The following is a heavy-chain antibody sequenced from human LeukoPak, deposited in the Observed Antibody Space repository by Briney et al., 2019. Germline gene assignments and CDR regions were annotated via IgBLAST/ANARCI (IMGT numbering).Heavy chain of an antibody. J-gene: IGHJ6*03. CDR1: GGSFSGYY. CDR3: ARGRGNGMNYYYYYMDV. D-gene: IGHD1-1*01. V-gene: IGHV4-34*01. CDR2: INHSGST. Sequence: NPSETLSLTCAVYGGSFSGYYWSWIRQPPGEGLEWIGEINHSGSTNYNPSLKSRVTISVDTSKNQFSLKLSSVTAADTAVYYCARGRGNGMNYYYYYMDVWGKGTTVTVSS.